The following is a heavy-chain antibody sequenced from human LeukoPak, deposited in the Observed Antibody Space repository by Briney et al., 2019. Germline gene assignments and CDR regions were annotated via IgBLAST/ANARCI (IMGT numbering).Heavy chain of an antibody. D-gene: IGHD1-26*01. CDR1: GFTFSGFW. J-gene: IGHJ4*02. V-gene: IGHV3-7*03. Sequence: GGSLRLSCAVSGFTFSGFWMSWSRQAPGKGLEWVASINSDGSEGYYADVVKGRFTISRDNAKNSLYLQMNSLRAEDTAVYYCASSGSYYYFDYWGQGTLVTVSS. CDR2: INSDGSEG. CDR3: ASSGSYYYFDY.